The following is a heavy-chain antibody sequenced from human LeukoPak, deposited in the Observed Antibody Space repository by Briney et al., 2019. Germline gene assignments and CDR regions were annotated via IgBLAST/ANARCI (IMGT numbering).Heavy chain of an antibody. CDR1: GYTFTSYS. D-gene: IGHD1-26*01. CDR2: IITYNGNT. V-gene: IGHV1-18*01. CDR3: ARDTKRSRARWENLGFDP. J-gene: IGHJ5*02. Sequence: ASVKVSCKASGYTFTSYSISWVRQAPGQGLEWMGYIITYNGNTNYAQKLQGRVTMTTDTSTSTAYMELRSLRSDDTAVYYCARDTKRSRARWENLGFDPWGQGTLVTVSS.